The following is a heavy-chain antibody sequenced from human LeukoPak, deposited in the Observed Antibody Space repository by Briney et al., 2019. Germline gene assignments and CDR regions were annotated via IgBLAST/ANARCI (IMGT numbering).Heavy chain of an antibody. CDR1: GFTFSAYN. V-gene: IGHV3-21*04. Sequence: GGSLRLSCAASGFTFSAYNMNWVRRTPGKGLEWVSSITTSSTYMFYADSVRGRFTISRDNAKNSLYLQMNSLRAEDTALYHCARGGGGASSPDYWGQGTLVTASS. CDR3: ARGGGGASSPDY. D-gene: IGHD4-23*01. J-gene: IGHJ4*02. CDR2: ITTSSTYM.